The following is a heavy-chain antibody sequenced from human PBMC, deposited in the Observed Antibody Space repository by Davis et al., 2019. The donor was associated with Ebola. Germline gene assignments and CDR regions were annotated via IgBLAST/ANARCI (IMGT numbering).Heavy chain of an antibody. CDR1: GGSIISSSSY. D-gene: IGHD3-3*01. Sequence: MPSETLSLTCTVSGGSIISSSSYWGWIRQPPRKGLEWIGSIYYSGITYYNPSLKSRVTISVDTSKNQFSLKLRSVTAADTAVYYCARQGWSGYSLRHWPDPWGRGTLVTVSS. V-gene: IGHV4-39*01. CDR2: IYYSGIT. CDR3: ARQGWSGYSLRHWPDP. J-gene: IGHJ5*02.